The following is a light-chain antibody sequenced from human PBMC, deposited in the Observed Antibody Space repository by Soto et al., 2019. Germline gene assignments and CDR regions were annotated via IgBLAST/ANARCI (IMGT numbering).Light chain of an antibody. CDR3: QPAYSFPLT. J-gene: IGKJ4*01. CDR1: QGISSW. Sequence: DIPITQSPSSVSSSVVDRVPITCRARQGISSWLAWYQQTPGKAPKLLTDATSSLQSGVPSRFSGSGSGTDFTLTISSLQPEDFATYYGQPAYSFPLTFGGGTKVEIK. CDR2: ATS. V-gene: IGKV1-12*01.